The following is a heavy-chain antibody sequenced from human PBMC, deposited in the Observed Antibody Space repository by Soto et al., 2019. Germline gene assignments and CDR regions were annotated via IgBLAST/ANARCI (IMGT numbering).Heavy chain of an antibody. J-gene: IGHJ1*01. CDR3: GSSYYDFVSSGESDYLQH. D-gene: IGHD3-3*01. V-gene: IGHV3-15*07. CDR1: GFTFSNAW. CDR2: IKSKTDGGTT. Sequence: PGGSLRLSCAASGFTFSNAWMNWVRQAPGKGLEWVGRIKSKTDGGTTDYAAPVTGRFTISRDDSKNTLYLHMNSLKTEDTAVYYCGSSYYDFVSSGESDYLQHWAQGTLVIVSS.